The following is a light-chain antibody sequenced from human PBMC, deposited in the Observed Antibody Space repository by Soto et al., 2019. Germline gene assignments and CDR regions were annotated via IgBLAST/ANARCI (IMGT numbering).Light chain of an antibody. Sequence: DIQMTQSPSTLSASVGDRVTITCRASQSISNWLAWYQQKPGKAPKLLIYKASSLESGVPSRFSGSGSGTEFSLTISSLQPDDFATYYCQQYNTYPWTFGQGTQVEVK. CDR2: KAS. V-gene: IGKV1-5*03. CDR3: QQYNTYPWT. CDR1: QSISNW. J-gene: IGKJ1*01.